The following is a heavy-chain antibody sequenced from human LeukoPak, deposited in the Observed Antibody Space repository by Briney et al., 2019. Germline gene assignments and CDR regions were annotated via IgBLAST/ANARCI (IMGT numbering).Heavy chain of an antibody. Sequence: GGSLRLSCAASGFTFSDYYMSWIRQAPGKGLEWVSYISSSGSTIYYADSVKGRFTISRDNAKNSLYLQMNSLRAEDTAVYYCARSGTYVSATMIVEAYYYGMGVWGQGTTVTVSS. D-gene: IGHD3-22*01. J-gene: IGHJ6*02. CDR1: GFTFSDYY. V-gene: IGHV3-11*01. CDR3: ARSGTYVSATMIVEAYYYGMGV. CDR2: ISSSGSTI.